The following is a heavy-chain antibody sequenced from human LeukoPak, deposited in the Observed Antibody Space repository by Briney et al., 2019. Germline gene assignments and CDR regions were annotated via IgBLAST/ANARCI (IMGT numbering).Heavy chain of an antibody. CDR1: GGSISGYY. CDR3: ARRGIAARRVFQH. J-gene: IGHJ1*01. D-gene: IGHD6-6*01. V-gene: IGHV4-34*01. CDR2: INHSGST. Sequence: SETLSFTCTVSGGSISGYYWSWIRQPPGKGLEWIGEINHSGSTNYNPSLKCRVTISVDTSKNQFSLKLSSVTAADTAVYYCARRGIAARRVFQHWGQGTLVTVSS.